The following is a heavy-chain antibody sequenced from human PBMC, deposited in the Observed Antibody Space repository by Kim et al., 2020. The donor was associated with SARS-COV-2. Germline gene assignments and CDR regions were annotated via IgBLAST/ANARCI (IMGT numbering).Heavy chain of an antibody. J-gene: IGHJ6*03. CDR1: GFSLSTSGVG. D-gene: IGHD3-3*01. V-gene: IGHV2-5*02. CDR3: AHMNVLRFLGGNYYYMDV. Sequence: SGPTLVNPTQTLALTCTFSGFSLSTSGVGVGWIRQPPGKALEWLALIYWDDDKRYSPSLKSRHTITKDTSKNQVVLIMTNMDPVDTATYYCAHMNVLRFLGGNYYYMDVWGKGTTVTVSS. CDR2: IYWDDDK.